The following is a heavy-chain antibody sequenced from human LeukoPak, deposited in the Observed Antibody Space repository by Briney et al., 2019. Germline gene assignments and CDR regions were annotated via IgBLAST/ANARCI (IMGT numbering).Heavy chain of an antibody. Sequence: SETLSLTCIVSGGSISSSSYYWGWIRQPPGKGLEWIGSIHYSGSTYYNPSLKSRVTISVDTPKNRFSLKLSSVTAANTAVYYCARDRRHRSSGVGDLAYYFDYWGQGTLVTVSS. D-gene: IGHD1-14*01. CDR3: ARDRRHRSSGVGDLAYYFDY. J-gene: IGHJ4*02. CDR1: GGSISSSSYY. CDR2: IHYSGST. V-gene: IGHV4-39*02.